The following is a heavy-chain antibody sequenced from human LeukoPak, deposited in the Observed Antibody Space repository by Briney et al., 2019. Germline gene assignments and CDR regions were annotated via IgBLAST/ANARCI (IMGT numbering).Heavy chain of an antibody. CDR3: ARERIGYSSSWDFDY. CDR1: GGAVSGYT. V-gene: IGHV1-69*05. J-gene: IGHJ4*02. D-gene: IGHD6-6*01. CDR2: IIPIFGTA. Sequence: VEVSCPACGGAVSGYTVSWGGQGPGQRIEWMGGIIPIFGTANYAQKFQGRVTITTDESTSTAYMELSSLRSEDTAVYYCARERIGYSSSWDFDYWGQGTLVTVSS.